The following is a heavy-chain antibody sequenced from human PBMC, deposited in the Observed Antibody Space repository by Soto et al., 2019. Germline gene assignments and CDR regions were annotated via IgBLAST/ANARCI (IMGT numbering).Heavy chain of an antibody. J-gene: IGHJ4*02. CDR1: GGSISSGGYY. D-gene: IGHD6-6*01. CDR2: IYYSGST. V-gene: IGHV4-31*03. CDR3: ARARGSSSSSPRRTFDY. Sequence: QVQLQESGPGLVKPSQTLSLTCTVSGGSISSGGYYWSWIRQHPGKGLEWIGYIYYSGSTYYNPSLKSRVTISVDTSKNQFSLKRSPGTAADTALYYCARARGSSSSSPRRTFDYWGQGTLVTVSS.